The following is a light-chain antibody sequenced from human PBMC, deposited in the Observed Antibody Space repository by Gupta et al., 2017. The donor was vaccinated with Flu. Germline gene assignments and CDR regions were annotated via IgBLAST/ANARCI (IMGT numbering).Light chain of an antibody. V-gene: IGLV1-40*01. J-gene: IGLJ1*01. CDR2: GNS. Sequence: QSVLPQPPPVSGAPGQRVTIPCTGSSSDIGAGHDVHWYQQLPGTAPKLLIYGNSNRPSGVPDRFSVSKSGTSASLAITGLQAEDEGDYYCQSYDIGLNGPYVFGTGTKVTVL. CDR3: QSYDIGLNGPYV. CDR1: SSDIGAGHD.